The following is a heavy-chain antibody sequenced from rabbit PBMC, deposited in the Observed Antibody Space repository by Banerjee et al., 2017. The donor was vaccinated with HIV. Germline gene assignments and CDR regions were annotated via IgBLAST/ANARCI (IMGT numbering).Heavy chain of an antibody. CDR3: ARSTSGYDIGDL. CDR2: IYTGSSGKT. D-gene: IGHD1-1*01. Sequence: QEQLEESGGDLVKPEGSLTLTCKASGFSFSSSYWICWVRQAPGKGLEWIACIYTGSSGKTNYASWAKGRFTISKTSSTTVTLQMTSLTAADTATYFCARSTSGYDIGDLWGQGTLVTVS. V-gene: IGHV1S45*01. CDR1: GFSFSSSYW. J-gene: IGHJ4*01.